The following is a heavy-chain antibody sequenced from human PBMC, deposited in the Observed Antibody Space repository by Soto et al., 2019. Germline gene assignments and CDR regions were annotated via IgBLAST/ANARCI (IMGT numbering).Heavy chain of an antibody. D-gene: IGHD2-15*01. CDR3: ARDANCSGGSCYDAFDI. V-gene: IGHV4-59*01. Sequence: QVQLQESGPGLVKPSETLSLTCTVSGGSISSYYWSWIRQPPGKGLEWIGYIYYSGSTNYNPSLKSRVTRSVDTSKNQFSLKLSSVTAADTAVYYCARDANCSGGSCYDAFDIWGQGTMVTVSS. CDR2: IYYSGST. J-gene: IGHJ3*02. CDR1: GGSISSYY.